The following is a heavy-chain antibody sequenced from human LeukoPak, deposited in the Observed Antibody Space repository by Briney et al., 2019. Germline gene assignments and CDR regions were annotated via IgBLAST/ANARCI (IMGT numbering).Heavy chain of an antibody. J-gene: IGHJ5*02. CDR1: GVSISSSSYY. CDR3: ARHFRRLWFDP. Sequence: SETLSLACTVSGVSISSSSYYWGWIRQPRGKGLEWIGSIYYSGSTYYNPSLKSRVTISVDTSKNQFSLKLSSVTAADTAVYYCARHFRRLWFDPWGQGTLVTVSS. CDR2: IYYSGST. V-gene: IGHV4-39*01.